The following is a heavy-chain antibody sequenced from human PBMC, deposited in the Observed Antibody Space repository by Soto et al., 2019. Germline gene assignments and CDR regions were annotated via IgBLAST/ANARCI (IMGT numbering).Heavy chain of an antibody. V-gene: IGHV1-18*01. CDR1: GYTFYTYF. CDR3: ARDTGNSFDY. CDR2: ISPHNGNT. Sequence: HVQLVQSGGELKKPGASVKVSCNTSGYTFYTYFITWVRQAPGQGLEWMGWISPHNGNTNYAEKFQGRVNMTADTITKTAYMELRNLIIDDTAVYYCARDTGNSFDYWGQGTPVTVSS. J-gene: IGHJ4*02.